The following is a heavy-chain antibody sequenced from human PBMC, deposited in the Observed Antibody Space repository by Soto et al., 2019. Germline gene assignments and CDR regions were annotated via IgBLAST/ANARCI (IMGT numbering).Heavy chain of an antibody. CDR3: AILVYDTRLNYMYFAF. J-gene: IGHJ4*02. D-gene: IGHD2-8*01. CDR1: GVSISSGNW. V-gene: IGHV4-4*02. CDR2: IFHDGTA. Sequence: SETLSLTCAVSGVSISSGNWWTWVRQTPQRGLEYIGEIFHDGTANYYPSFERRVAISVDTSKNQFSLKLTSVTAADTAIYFCAILVYDTRLNYMYFAFWGQGALVTVYS.